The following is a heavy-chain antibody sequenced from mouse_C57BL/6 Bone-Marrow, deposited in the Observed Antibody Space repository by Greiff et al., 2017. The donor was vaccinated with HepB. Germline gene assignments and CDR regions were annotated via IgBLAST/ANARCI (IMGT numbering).Heavy chain of an antibody. V-gene: IGHV14-4*01. CDR2: IDPENGDT. CDR1: GFNIKDDY. J-gene: IGHJ4*01. CDR3: TTGLLYYAMDY. Sequence: VQRVESGAELVRPGASVKLSCTASGFNIKDDYMHWVKQRPEQGLEWIGWIDPENGDTEYASKFQGKATITADTSSNTAYLQLSSLTSEDTAVYYCTTGLLYYAMDYWGQGTSVTVSS. D-gene: IGHD1-1*01.